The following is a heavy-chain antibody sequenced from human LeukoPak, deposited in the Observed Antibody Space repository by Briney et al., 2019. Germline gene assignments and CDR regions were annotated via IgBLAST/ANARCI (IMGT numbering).Heavy chain of an antibody. Sequence: SVKVSCKASGFTFTSSAVQWVRQARGQRLEWIGWIVVGSGNTNYAQKFQERVTITRDMSTSTAYMELSSLRSEDTAVYYCARSSYYYGSGSHTRFGYWGQGTLVTVSS. V-gene: IGHV1-58*01. CDR2: IVVGSGNT. CDR3: ARSSYYYGSGSHTRFGY. J-gene: IGHJ4*02. CDR1: GFTFTSSA. D-gene: IGHD3-10*01.